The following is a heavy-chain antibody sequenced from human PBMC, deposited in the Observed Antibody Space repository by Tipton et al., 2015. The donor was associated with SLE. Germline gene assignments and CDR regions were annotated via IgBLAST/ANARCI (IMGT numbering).Heavy chain of an antibody. CDR3: ARLAHYNSAWYLGY. Sequence: TLSLTCTVSGDSISSSTYYWGWIRQPPGKGLEWIGNMYFSGSTYYSPSLKSRVTISVDSSKNQFSLRLSSVTAADTAVYYCARLAHYNSAWYLGYWGQGTLVTVSS. CDR2: MYFSGST. V-gene: IGHV4-39*07. D-gene: IGHD6-19*01. J-gene: IGHJ4*02. CDR1: GDSISSSTYY.